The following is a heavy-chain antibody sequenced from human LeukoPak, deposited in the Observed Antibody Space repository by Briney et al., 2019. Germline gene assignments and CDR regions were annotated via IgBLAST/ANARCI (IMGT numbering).Heavy chain of an antibody. D-gene: IGHD3-9*01. CDR3: ARGGFELAY. Sequence: SETLSLSSTFSGGSISNYYWSGIRQPPGKGLECIGYIYYSGGTNYNPSLKSRVTISVDTSKNQFFLKLSSVTAADTAVYYCARGGFELAYWGQGTLVTVSS. CDR1: GGSISNYY. V-gene: IGHV4-59*01. CDR2: IYYSGGT. J-gene: IGHJ4*02.